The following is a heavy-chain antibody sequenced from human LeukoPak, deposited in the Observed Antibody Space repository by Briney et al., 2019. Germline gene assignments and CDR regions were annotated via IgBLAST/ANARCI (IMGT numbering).Heavy chain of an antibody. CDR1: GFTVSSTY. D-gene: IGHD5-12*01. V-gene: IGHV3-66*01. CDR3: AKGAIVAAIRTEYFQR. Sequence: GGSLRLSCAASGFTVSSTYMSWVRQAPGKGLEWVSGLYRAGNTYYAGSVKGRFAVSRDESKNTLYLQMTSLRAEDTAVYYCAKGAIVAAIRTEYFQRWGQGTLVTVSS. CDR2: LYRAGNT. J-gene: IGHJ1*01.